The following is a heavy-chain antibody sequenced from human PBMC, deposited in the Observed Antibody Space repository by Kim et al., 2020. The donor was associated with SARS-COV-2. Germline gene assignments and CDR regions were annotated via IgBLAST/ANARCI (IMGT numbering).Heavy chain of an antibody. D-gene: IGHD6-13*01. CDR2: ISGSGGST. V-gene: IGHV3-23*01. J-gene: IGHJ5*02. Sequence: GGSLRLSCAASGFTFSSYAMSWVRQAPGKGLEWVSAISGSGGSTYYADSVKGRFTISRDNSKNTLYLQMNSLRAEDTAVYYWAKPSITAAAGTMSNWFDPWGQGTLVTVSS. CDR1: GFTFSSYA. CDR3: AKPSITAAAGTMSNWFDP.